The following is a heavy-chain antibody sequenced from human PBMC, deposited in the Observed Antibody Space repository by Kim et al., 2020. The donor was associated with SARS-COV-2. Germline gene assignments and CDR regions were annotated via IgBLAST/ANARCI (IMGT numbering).Heavy chain of an antibody. D-gene: IGHD6-13*01. CDR1: GFTFSSYA. V-gene: IGHV3-30*04. CDR2: ISYDGSNK. Sequence: GGSLRLSCAASGFTFSSYAMHWVRQAPGKGLEWVAVISYDGSNKYYADSVKGRFTISRDNSKNTLYLQMNSLRAEDTAVYYCARVLHSSTLYYYYYGMDVWGQGTTVTVSS. CDR3: ARVLHSSTLYYYYYGMDV. J-gene: IGHJ6*02.